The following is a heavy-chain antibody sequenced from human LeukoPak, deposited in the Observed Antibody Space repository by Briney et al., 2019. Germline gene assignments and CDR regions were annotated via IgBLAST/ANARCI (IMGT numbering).Heavy chain of an antibody. CDR2: ISSSGSTI. CDR1: GFTFSSYA. CDR3: ARDPYGDYAFDI. D-gene: IGHD4-17*01. V-gene: IGHV3-11*04. J-gene: IGHJ3*02. Sequence: PGGSLRLSCAASGFTFSSYAMSWIRQAPGKGLEWVSYISSSGSTIYYADSVKGRFTISRDNAKNSLYLQMNSLRAEDTAVYYCARDPYGDYAFDIWGQGTMVTVSS.